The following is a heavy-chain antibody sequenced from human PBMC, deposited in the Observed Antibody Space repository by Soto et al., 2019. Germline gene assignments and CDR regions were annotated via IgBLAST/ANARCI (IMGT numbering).Heavy chain of an antibody. V-gene: IGHV4-59*04. CDR2: IYYSGST. CDR3: AKFPPGITVAWYFHH. Sequence: SETLSLTCAVYGGSFSGYYWSWIRQPPGKGLEWIGYIYYSGSTYYNPSLKSRVTISVDTSKNQFSLKLSSVTAADTAVYYCAKFPPGITVAWYFHHWGQGTLVTVSS. D-gene: IGHD6-19*01. J-gene: IGHJ1*01. CDR1: GGSFSGYY.